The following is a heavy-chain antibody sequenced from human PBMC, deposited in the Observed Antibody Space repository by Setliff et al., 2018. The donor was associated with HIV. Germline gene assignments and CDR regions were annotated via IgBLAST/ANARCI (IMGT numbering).Heavy chain of an antibody. CDR2: IIPILGTT. J-gene: IGHJ6*03. CDR3: ARDSSGVLSLRYMDV. D-gene: IGHD3-22*01. V-gene: IGHV1-69*13. Sequence: SVKVSCKTSGGTFSTYVISWVRQAPGQGLEWMGGIIPILGTTKYAQKFQGRVTIAADESTTTAYMELSSLRSEDTAIYYCARDSSGVLSLRYMDVWGKGTTVTVSS. CDR1: GGTFSTYV.